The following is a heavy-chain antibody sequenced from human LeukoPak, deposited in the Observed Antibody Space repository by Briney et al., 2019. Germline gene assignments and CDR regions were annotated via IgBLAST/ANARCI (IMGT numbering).Heavy chain of an antibody. CDR1: GFSFNTYS. CDR2: ISSGSTYI. D-gene: IGHD3-22*01. CDR3: ARKGYYASSGYLGYFQH. Sequence: GGSLRISCAAPGFSFNTYSMNWDRQAPGKGLEWVSYISSGSTYIYYADSVKGRFTISRDNGKNSLYLQMNSLRAEDTAVYYCARKGYYASSGYLGYFQHWGQGTLVTVSS. V-gene: IGHV3-21*01. J-gene: IGHJ1*01.